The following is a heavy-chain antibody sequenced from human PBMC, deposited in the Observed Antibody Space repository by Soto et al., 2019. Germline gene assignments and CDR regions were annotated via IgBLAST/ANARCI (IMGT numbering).Heavy chain of an antibody. CDR1: GGSISDYY. V-gene: IGHV4-59*12. CDR2: SSYGGIT. D-gene: IGHD4-17*01. Sequence: PSATLSLTCSVSGGSISDYYWSWIRQSPEKGLEYIAYSSYGGITNLNGALKSRVSISLDTSKNHFSLELTSVTAADTAVYFCARDPYQDYGDSYYYYALDAWGPGLTVTVSS. CDR3: ARDPYQDYGDSYYYYALDA. J-gene: IGHJ6*02.